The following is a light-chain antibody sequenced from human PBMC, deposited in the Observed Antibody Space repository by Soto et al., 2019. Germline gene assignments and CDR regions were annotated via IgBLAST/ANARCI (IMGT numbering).Light chain of an antibody. CDR3: SSYTSSSTIV. CDR2: EVS. V-gene: IGLV2-14*01. Sequence: QSALTQPASVSGSPGKSITISCTGTSSDVGGYNYVSWYQQHPGKAPKLMIYEVSNRPSGVSNRFSGSKSGNTASLTISGLQAEDEADYYCSSYTSSSTIVFGTGTKVTVL. CDR1: SSDVGGYNY. J-gene: IGLJ1*01.